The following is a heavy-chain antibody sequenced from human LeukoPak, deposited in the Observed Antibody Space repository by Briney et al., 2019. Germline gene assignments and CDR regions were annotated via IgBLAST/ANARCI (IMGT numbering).Heavy chain of an antibody. CDR2: IYYSGST. D-gene: IGHD1-26*01. Sequence: PSETLSLTCTVSGGSISSYYWSWIRQPPGKGLEWIGYIYYSGSTNYNPSLKSRVTISVDTSKNQFSLKLSSVIAADTAVYYCARHRERGHFDYWGQGTLVTVSS. V-gene: IGHV4-59*08. J-gene: IGHJ4*02. CDR1: GGSISSYY. CDR3: ARHRERGHFDY.